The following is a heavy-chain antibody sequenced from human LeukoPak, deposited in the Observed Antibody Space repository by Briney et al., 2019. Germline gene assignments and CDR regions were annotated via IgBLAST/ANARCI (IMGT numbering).Heavy chain of an antibody. CDR2: IYYSGST. Sequence: SETLSLTCTVSGGSISSSSYYWGWIRQPPEKGLEWIGSIYYSGSTYYNPSLKSRVTISVDTSKNQFSLKLSSVTAADTAVYYCARGRYYFDYWGQGTLVTVSS. D-gene: IGHD4-17*01. V-gene: IGHV4-39*07. J-gene: IGHJ4*02. CDR3: ARGRYYFDY. CDR1: GGSISSSSYY.